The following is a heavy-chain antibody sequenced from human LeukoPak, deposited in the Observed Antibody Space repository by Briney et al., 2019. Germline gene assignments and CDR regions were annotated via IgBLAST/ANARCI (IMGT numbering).Heavy chain of an antibody. D-gene: IGHD2-2*01. V-gene: IGHV3-7*01. CDR2: IKQDGSEK. CDR1: GFTFSSYW. Sequence: GGSLRLSCAASGFTFSSYWMGWVRQAPGKGLEWVANIKQDGSEKYYVDSVKGRFTISRDNAKNSLYLQMNSLRAEDTAVYYCARDDCSSISCYHNWFDPWGQGTLVTVSS. J-gene: IGHJ5*02. CDR3: ARDDCSSISCYHNWFDP.